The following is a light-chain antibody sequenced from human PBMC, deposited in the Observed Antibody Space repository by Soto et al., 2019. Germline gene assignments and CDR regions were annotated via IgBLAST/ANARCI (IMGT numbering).Light chain of an antibody. Sequence: DIQMTQSPSSLSASVGDSVTISCRASHSIFTYLHWYQQKPGTAPRLLISRASSVQSGVPPRFSGSGSGRDFTLSISSLRPEDIGTYFCQQTYSVPWTFGPGTRVEI. CDR1: HSIFTY. CDR2: RAS. CDR3: QQTYSVPWT. J-gene: IGKJ1*01. V-gene: IGKV1-39*01.